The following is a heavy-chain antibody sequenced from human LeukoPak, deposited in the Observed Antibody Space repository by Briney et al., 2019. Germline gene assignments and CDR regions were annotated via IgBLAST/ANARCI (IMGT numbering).Heavy chain of an antibody. V-gene: IGHV4-59*01. D-gene: IGHD5-18*01. CDR3: ARVLDSYGYYYLDY. CDR2: IYYSGST. CDR1: GGSISSYY. Sequence: SETLSLTCTVSGGSISSYYWSWIRQPPGEGLEWIGYIYYSGSTNYNPSLKSRVTISVDTSKNQFSLKLSSVTAADTAVYYCARVLDSYGYYYLDYWGQGTLVTVSS. J-gene: IGHJ4*02.